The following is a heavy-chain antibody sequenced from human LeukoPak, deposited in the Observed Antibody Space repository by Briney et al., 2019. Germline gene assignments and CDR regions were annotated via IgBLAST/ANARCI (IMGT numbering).Heavy chain of an antibody. CDR3: ARLRYTGNPEEFDY. CDR1: GFSFRNYW. D-gene: IGHD1-26*01. J-gene: IGHJ4*02. CDR2: IYSGGST. Sequence: GGSLRLSCVASGFSFRNYWMSWVRQAPGKGLEWVSVIYSGGSTYYADSVKARFTISRDNSKNTLFLQMNSLRAEDTAFYYCARLRYTGNPEEFDYWGQGTLVTVSS. V-gene: IGHV3-66*04.